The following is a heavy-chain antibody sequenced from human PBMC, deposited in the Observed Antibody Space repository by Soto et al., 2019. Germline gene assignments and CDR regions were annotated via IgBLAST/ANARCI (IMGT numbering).Heavy chain of an antibody. V-gene: IGHV1-2*04. CDR2: INPNSGGT. D-gene: IGHD6-13*01. J-gene: IGHJ4*02. CDR1: GYTFTGYY. CDR3: ARGSIAASGTFDY. Sequence: ASVKVSCKASGYTFTGYYMHWVRQAPGQGLEWMGWINPNSGGTNYAQKFQGWVTTTRDTSISTAYMELSRLRSDDTAVYYCARGSIAASGTFDYWGQGTLVTVSS.